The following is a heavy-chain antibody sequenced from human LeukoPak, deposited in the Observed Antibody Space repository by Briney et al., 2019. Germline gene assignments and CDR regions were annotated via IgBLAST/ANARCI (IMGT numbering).Heavy chain of an antibody. Sequence: SVTVSCKASGATFSSYTISLVRQAPGQGLEWMGRIIPILGIANYAQKFQGRVTITADKSTSTAYMELSSLRSEDTAVYYCATTVWFGELAFDYWGQGTLVTVSS. J-gene: IGHJ4*02. CDR3: ATTVWFGELAFDY. CDR2: IIPILGIA. V-gene: IGHV1-69*02. CDR1: GATFSSYT. D-gene: IGHD3-10*01.